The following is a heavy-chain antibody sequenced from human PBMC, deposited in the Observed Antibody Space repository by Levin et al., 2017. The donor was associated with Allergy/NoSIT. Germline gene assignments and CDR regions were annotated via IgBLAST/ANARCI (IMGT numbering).Heavy chain of an antibody. CDR3: ARGNFDY. CDR2: INKDNVMK. V-gene: IGHV3-48*04. CDR1: GFAFEKYG. Sequence: ASVKVSCAASGFAFEKYGMNWVRQAPGKGLEWVSLINKDNVMKYYADSVKGRFTVSRDNAKNSLYLQMNSLRVEDTAIYYCARGNFDYWGQGALVTVSS. J-gene: IGHJ4*02.